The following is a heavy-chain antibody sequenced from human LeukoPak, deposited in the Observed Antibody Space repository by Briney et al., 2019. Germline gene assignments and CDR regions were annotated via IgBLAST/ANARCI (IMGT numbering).Heavy chain of an antibody. J-gene: IGHJ4*02. CDR1: GFTFDSYA. Sequence: GRSLRLSCGASGFTFDSYAMNWVRQAPGNGLEWASSISGFAGSTYYADSVKGRFTISRDNSKNTLYLQMNSLRAEDTAVYYCARAPNYDSSGYFIGWGQGTLVTVSS. CDR2: ISGFAGST. CDR3: ARAPNYDSSGYFIG. V-gene: IGHV3-23*01. D-gene: IGHD3-22*01.